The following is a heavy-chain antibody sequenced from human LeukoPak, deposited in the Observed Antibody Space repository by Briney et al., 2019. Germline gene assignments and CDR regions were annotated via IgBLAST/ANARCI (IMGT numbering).Heavy chain of an antibody. CDR1: GFTVSSNY. CDR2: IYSGGST. Sequence: GGSLRLSCAASGFTVSSNYMSWVRQAPGKGLEWVSVIYSGGSTYYADSVKGRFTIFRDSSKNTLYLQMNTLRAEDTAVYYCAREYSRADAFDIWGQGTLVTVSS. J-gene: IGHJ3*02. CDR3: AREYSRADAFDI. V-gene: IGHV3-53*01. D-gene: IGHD2-15*01.